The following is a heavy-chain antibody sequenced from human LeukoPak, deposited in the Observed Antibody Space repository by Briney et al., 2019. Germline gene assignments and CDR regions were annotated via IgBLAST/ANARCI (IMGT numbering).Heavy chain of an antibody. D-gene: IGHD5-12*01. Sequence: SETLSLTCTVSGGSISSYYWSWIRQPPGKGLEWIGYIYYSGSTNYNPSLKSRVTISVDTSKNQFSLKLSSVTAADTAVYYCARVNVGYHPPFDIWGQGTMVTVSS. J-gene: IGHJ3*02. CDR3: ARVNVGYHPPFDI. CDR1: GGSISSYY. V-gene: IGHV4-59*01. CDR2: IYYSGST.